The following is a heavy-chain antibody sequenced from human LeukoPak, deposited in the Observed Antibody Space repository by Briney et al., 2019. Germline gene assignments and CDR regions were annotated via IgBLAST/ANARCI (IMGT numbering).Heavy chain of an antibody. V-gene: IGHV3-21*01. J-gene: IGHJ6*03. CDR2: ISSSSSYI. D-gene: IGHD2-2*01. CDR3: ARPHTHVVPAAMSFLYYYMDV. Sequence: GGSLRLSCAASGFTFSSYSMNWVRQAPGKGLEWVSSISSSSSYIYYADSVKGRFTISRDNAKNSLYLQMNSLRAEDTAVYYCARPHTHVVPAAMSFLYYYMDVWGKGTTVTVSS. CDR1: GFTFSSYS.